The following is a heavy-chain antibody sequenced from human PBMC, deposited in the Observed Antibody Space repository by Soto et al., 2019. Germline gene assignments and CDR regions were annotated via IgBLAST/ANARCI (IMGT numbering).Heavy chain of an antibody. J-gene: IGHJ3*02. V-gene: IGHV3-30*03. CDR1: GFTFSSYG. D-gene: IGHD4-4*01. CDR2: MSFDGSSK. CDR3: AREGITTFKDAFDM. Sequence: QVQLVESGGGVVQPGRSLRLSCAASGFTFSSYGMHWVRQAPGKGLEWVAVMSFDGSSKYSADSVKGRFTISRDNSKNTLYLQMRSLRAEDTAVYYCAREGITTFKDAFDMWGQGTMVTVSS.